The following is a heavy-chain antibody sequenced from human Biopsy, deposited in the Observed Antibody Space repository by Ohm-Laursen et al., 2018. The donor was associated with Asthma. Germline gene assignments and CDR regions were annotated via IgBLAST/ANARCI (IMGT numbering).Heavy chain of an antibody. Sequence: SLRLSCSASGFTFDNYTMHWVRQAPGKGLEWVTIISYDGRNTYYADPVEGRFTISRDNSKNTLFLQMSSLRPEDTAVYYCARGGLHYYEYYGMDVWGQGTTVTVSS. CDR1: GFTFDNYT. V-gene: IGHV3-30*04. J-gene: IGHJ6*02. D-gene: IGHD2-21*02. CDR3: ARGGLHYYEYYGMDV. CDR2: ISYDGRNT.